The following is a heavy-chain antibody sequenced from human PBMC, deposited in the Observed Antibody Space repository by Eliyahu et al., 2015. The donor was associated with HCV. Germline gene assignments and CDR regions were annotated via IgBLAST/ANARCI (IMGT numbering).Heavy chain of an antibody. J-gene: IGHJ6*02. V-gene: IGHV1-69*18. CDR2: ILSEYDTR. CDR1: GGAFSTYT. CDR3: AREVRGSRGYYYQGMDV. D-gene: IGHD3-10*01. Sequence: QVQLVQSGPEMKKPGSSVKVSCKASGGAFSTYTINWVRQAPGQGLEWVGSILSEYDTRNYAPEFQDRVTISADESTSTAYMDLSSLRSEDTAVYYCAREVRGSRGYYYQGMDVWGQGTTITVS.